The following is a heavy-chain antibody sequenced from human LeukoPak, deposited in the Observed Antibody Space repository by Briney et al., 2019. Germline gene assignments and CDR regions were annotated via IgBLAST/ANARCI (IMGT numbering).Heavy chain of an antibody. CDR1: RFTFTTYA. V-gene: IGHV3-23*01. D-gene: IGHD2-15*01. J-gene: IGHJ4*02. Sequence: GGSLRLSCAASRFTFTTYAMSWVRQAPGKGLEWVSAISNSGGSTYYADSVMGRFTISRDNSKNTLYLQMNSLRAEDAAIYYCAKDLPSGSGSTCYDYWGQGTLVTVSS. CDR3: AKDLPSGSGSTCYDY. CDR2: ISNSGGST.